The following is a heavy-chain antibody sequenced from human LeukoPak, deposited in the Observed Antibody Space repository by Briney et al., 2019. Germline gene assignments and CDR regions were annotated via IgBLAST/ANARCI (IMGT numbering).Heavy chain of an antibody. Sequence: GGSLRLSCAASGFTFSSYEMNWVRQAPGKGLEWVSYISSSGSTIYYADSVKGRFTISRDNAKNSLYLHMNSLRAEDTAVYYCARAPYNWNFDYWGQGTLVTVSS. CDR1: GFTFSSYE. V-gene: IGHV3-48*03. D-gene: IGHD1-20*01. J-gene: IGHJ4*02. CDR3: ARAPYNWNFDY. CDR2: ISSSGSTI.